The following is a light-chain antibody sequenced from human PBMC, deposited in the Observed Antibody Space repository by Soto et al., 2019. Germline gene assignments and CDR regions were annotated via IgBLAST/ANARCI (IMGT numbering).Light chain of an antibody. CDR1: QGISSSY. J-gene: IGKJ2*01. CDR3: QQYGTPLYT. Sequence: ENVLTQSPGTLSLSPGERATLSCRTTQGISSSYLAWYQQKPGQAPRLLMYAPSSRATGIPDRFSGSGSGTVFTLTISRLEPEDFAVYYCQQYGTPLYTFGQGTKLEIK. V-gene: IGKV3-20*01. CDR2: APS.